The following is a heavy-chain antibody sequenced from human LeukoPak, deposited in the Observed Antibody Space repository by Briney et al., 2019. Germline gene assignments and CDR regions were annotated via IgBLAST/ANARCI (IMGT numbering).Heavy chain of an antibody. D-gene: IGHD1-26*01. Sequence: SETLSLTCTVSGGSISSYYWTWIRQPPGKGLECIGYIYYSGSTDYNPSLKSRVTISVDTSKNQFSLKPSSVTAAGTAVYYCARRKSGSYWDYWGQGTLVTVSS. CDR3: ARRKSGSYWDY. CDR1: GGSISSYY. J-gene: IGHJ4*02. CDR2: IYYSGST. V-gene: IGHV4-59*08.